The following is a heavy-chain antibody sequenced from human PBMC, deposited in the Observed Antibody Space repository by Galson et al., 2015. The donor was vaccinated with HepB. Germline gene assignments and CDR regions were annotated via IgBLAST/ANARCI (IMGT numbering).Heavy chain of an antibody. V-gene: IGHV5-51*01. J-gene: IGHJ4*02. CDR3: ARLLYDDDGFWSGFDL. CDR1: SYSFSPYW. CDR2: IYPGGFDT. Sequence: QSGAEVKKPGESLKISCMGSSYSFSPYWIGWVRQRPGKGLELMGIIYPGGFDTRYSPSFQGQVTISADKSISTAYPQWSSLQASDTAMYFCARLLYDDDGFWSGFDLWGQGTLVTVSS. D-gene: IGHD3-3*01.